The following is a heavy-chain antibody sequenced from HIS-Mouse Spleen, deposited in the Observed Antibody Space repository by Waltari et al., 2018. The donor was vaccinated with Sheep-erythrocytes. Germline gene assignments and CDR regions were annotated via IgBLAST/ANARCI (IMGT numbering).Heavy chain of an antibody. J-gene: IGHJ5*02. CDR2: ISYDGSNK. V-gene: IGHV3-30*04. CDR3: ARGKSSGSYYNWFDP. D-gene: IGHD1-26*01. CDR1: GFTFSSYA. Sequence: QVQLVESGGGVVQPGRSLRLSCAASGFTFSSYAMHWVRQAPGKGLEWVAVISYDGSNKYYADSVKGRFTISRDNSKNTLYLQMNSLRAEDTAVYYCARGKSSGSYYNWFDPWGQGTLVTVSS.